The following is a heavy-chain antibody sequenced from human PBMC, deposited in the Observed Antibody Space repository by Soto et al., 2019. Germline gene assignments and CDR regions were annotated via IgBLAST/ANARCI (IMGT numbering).Heavy chain of an antibody. CDR2: IIPIFGTA. CDR1: GGTFSSYA. CDR3: ARDSPHIVVVTAMEANGMDV. V-gene: IGHV1-69*01. D-gene: IGHD2-21*02. Sequence: QVQLVQSGAEVKKPGSSVKVSCKASGGTFSSYAISWVRQAPGQGLEWMGGIIPIFGTANYAQKFQGRVTITADESTSTADMELSSLRSEDTAVYYCARDSPHIVVVTAMEANGMDVWGQGTTVTVSS. J-gene: IGHJ6*02.